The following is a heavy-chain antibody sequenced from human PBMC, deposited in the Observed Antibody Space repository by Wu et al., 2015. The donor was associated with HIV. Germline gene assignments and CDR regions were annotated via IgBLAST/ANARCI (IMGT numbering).Heavy chain of an antibody. CDR3: ARGRYSSNTGFFDF. D-gene: IGHD3-9*01. J-gene: IGHJ4*02. CDR2: ISDYERNI. CDR1: GYNFNGFG. V-gene: IGHV1-18*01. Sequence: QVQLVQSGIEVKKSGASVKVSCKASGYNFNGFGIIWVRQAPGQRLEWMGWISDYERNIHYGQKFRGRLTLTADTVTSTAFMDLRNLRSDDTAIYFCARGRYSSNTGFFDFWGQGTLVTVSS.